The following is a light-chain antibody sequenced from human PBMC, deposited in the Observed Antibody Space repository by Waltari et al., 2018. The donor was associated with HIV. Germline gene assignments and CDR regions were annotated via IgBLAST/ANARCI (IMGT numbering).Light chain of an antibody. CDR1: QSISNN. CDR2: GAS. V-gene: IGKV3-15*01. CDR3: QQYNNWPPLT. Sequence: EIVMTQSPATLSVSPGERVTLSCRASQSISNNLAWYQQRPGQAPWLLIYGASTRATGVPARFGGSGSGTEFTLTISSLQSEDCAVYYCQQYNNWPPLTFGGGTKVEIK. J-gene: IGKJ4*01.